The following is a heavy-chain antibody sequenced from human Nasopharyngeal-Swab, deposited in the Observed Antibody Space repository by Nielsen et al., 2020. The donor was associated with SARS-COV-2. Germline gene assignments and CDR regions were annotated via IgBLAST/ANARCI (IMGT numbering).Heavy chain of an antibody. CDR1: GGSISSSSYY. CDR2: IYYSGST. D-gene: IGHD2-2*01. J-gene: IGHJ6*02. Sequence: SETLSLTCTVSGGSISSSSYYWGWIRQPPGKGLEWIGSIYYSGSTYYNPSIKSRVTISVDTSKNQFSLKLSSVTAADTAVYYCARRGGDIVVVPADGTYYYYGMDVWGQGTTVTVSS. CDR3: ARRGGDIVVVPADGTYYYYGMDV. V-gene: IGHV4-39*01.